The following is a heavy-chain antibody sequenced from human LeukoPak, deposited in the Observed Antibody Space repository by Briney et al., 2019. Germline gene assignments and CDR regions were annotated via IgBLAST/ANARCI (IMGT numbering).Heavy chain of an antibody. Sequence: ASVKVSCKASGYTFTSYGISWVRQAPGQGLEWMGWISAYNGNTNYAQKLQGRVTMTTDTSTSTAYMELRSLRSDDTAVCYCARAPFYYDSSGYPDYWGQGTLVTVSS. CDR2: ISAYNGNT. CDR3: ARAPFYYDSSGYPDY. J-gene: IGHJ4*02. CDR1: GYTFTSYG. D-gene: IGHD3-22*01. V-gene: IGHV1-18*01.